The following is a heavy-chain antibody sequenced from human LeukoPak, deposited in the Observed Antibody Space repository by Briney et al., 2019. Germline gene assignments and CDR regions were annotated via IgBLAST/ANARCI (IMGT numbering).Heavy chain of an antibody. Sequence: PSETLSLTCAVSGYSISSGYYWAWIRQPPGKGLEWIGKIYHNGNTYYNPSLKGRVTISVDTSKNQFSLKPSSVTAADTALYYCAREFTEYYYDSSKASYWGQGTLVTVSP. J-gene: IGHJ1*01. CDR1: GYSISSGYY. CDR2: IYHNGNT. D-gene: IGHD3-22*01. CDR3: AREFTEYYYDSSKASY. V-gene: IGHV4-38-2*02.